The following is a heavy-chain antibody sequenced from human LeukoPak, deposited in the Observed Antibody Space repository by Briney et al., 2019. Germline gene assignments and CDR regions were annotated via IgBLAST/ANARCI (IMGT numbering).Heavy chain of an antibody. Sequence: PSETLSLTCTVSGGPISSYYWSWIRQPPGKGLEWIGYIYYSGSTNYNPSLKSRVTISVDTSKNQFSLKLSSVTAADTAVYYCARSGYCSGGSCYPGGDYYYYYMDVWGKGTTVTVSS. CDR1: GGPISSYY. D-gene: IGHD2-15*01. CDR2: IYYSGST. J-gene: IGHJ6*03. CDR3: ARSGYCSGGSCYPGGDYYYYYMDV. V-gene: IGHV4-59*08.